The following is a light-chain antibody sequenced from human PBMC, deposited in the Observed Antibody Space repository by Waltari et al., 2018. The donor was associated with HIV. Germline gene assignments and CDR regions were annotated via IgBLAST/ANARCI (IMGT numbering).Light chain of an antibody. CDR1: SSDVGDYNY. V-gene: IGLV2-23*02. J-gene: IGLJ2*01. CDR3: CSYAGSSTVV. CDR2: DVN. Sequence: QSALTQPASVSGSPGQSITISCTGTSSDVGDYNYVSWYQQHPGKAPQLMIYDVNKRPSGFSNRVSGSKSGNTASLTISGLQAEDEADYYCCSYAGSSTVVFGGGTKLTVL.